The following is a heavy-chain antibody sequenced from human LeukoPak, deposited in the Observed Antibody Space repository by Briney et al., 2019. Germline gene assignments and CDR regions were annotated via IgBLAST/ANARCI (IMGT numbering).Heavy chain of an antibody. CDR3: ARDHCSPGTCLGGH. CDR2: IIPSLDIS. D-gene: IGHD2-15*01. J-gene: IGHJ4*02. CDR1: GYTFTSYG. Sequence: SVKVSCKASGYTFTSYGISWVRQAPGQGLEWMGRIIPSLDISNYAQKFQGRVTLSADKATTTTYMELTSLRSEDTAIYYCARDHCSPGTCLGGHWGQGTLVTVSS. V-gene: IGHV1-69*04.